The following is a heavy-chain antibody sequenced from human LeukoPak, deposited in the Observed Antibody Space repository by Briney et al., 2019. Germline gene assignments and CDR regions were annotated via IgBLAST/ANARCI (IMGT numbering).Heavy chain of an antibody. CDR3: ARAKDIVVVPAAFYFDY. Sequence: ASVKVSCKASGYTFTGYYMHWVRQAPGQGREWMGWINPNSGGTDYAQKFQGRVTMTRDTSISTAYMELSRLRSDDTAVYYCARAKDIVVVPAAFYFDYWGQGTLVTVSS. CDR2: INPNSGGT. V-gene: IGHV1-2*02. J-gene: IGHJ4*02. D-gene: IGHD2-2*01. CDR1: GYTFTGYY.